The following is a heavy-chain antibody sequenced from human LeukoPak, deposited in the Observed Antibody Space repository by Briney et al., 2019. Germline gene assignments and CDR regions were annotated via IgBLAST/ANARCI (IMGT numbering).Heavy chain of an antibody. CDR1: GGSFSGYY. D-gene: IGHD2-8*02. J-gene: IGHJ4*02. CDR2: INHSRTT. Sequence: SETLSLTCAVYGGSFSGYYWSWIRQSPGKGLEWIGEINHSRTTNCNPSLKSRVTISVDTSKNQFSLKLTSVTAADTAVYYCASLLDYFDYWGQGTLVTVSS. CDR3: ASLLDYFDY. V-gene: IGHV4-34*01.